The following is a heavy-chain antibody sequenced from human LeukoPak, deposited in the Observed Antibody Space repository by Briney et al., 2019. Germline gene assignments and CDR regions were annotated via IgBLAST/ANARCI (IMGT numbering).Heavy chain of an antibody. CDR1: GFTFSSYA. V-gene: IGHV3-23*01. CDR2: ISARGDST. D-gene: IGHD4-17*01. J-gene: IGHJ4*02. Sequence: GGSLGLSCAASGFTFSSYAVSWVRQAPGKGLEWVSAISARGDSTYYADSVEGRLTISRDNSKNTLYLQMNSLRGEDTALYYCARGAYGDYDYWGQGTLVTVSS. CDR3: ARGAYGDYDY.